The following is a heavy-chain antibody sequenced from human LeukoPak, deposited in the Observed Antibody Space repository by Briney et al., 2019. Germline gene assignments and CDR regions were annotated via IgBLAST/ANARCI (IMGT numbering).Heavy chain of an antibody. V-gene: IGHV3-48*03. Sequence: GGSLRLSCAASGFTFSSYEMNWVGQAPGKGLEWVSYISSSGRTKYYADSVKGRFTISRDNAKNSLYLQMNSLRAEDTAVYYCARGKWEPLDYWGQGTLVTVSS. CDR3: ARGKWEPLDY. CDR2: ISSSGRTK. J-gene: IGHJ4*02. D-gene: IGHD1-26*01. CDR1: GFTFSSYE.